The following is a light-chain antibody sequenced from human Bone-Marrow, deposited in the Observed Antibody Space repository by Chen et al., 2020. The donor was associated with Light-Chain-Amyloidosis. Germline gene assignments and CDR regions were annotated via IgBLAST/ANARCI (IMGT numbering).Light chain of an antibody. J-gene: IGLJ1*01. Sequence: QSALTQPASVSGSPGQSITISCTGTSSDVGGDNHVSWYQQHPDKAPKLMIYEVTNRPSWVPDRLAVLKSGKNASLASSGLQTEGEGDYFWSSYTVPNTLGFRRGTMVTV. CDR1: SSDVGGDNH. V-gene: IGLV2-14*01. CDR2: EVT. CDR3: SSYTVPNTLG.